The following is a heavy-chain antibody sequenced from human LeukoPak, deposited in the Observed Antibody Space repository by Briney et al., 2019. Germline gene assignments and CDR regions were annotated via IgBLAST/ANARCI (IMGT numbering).Heavy chain of an antibody. Sequence: GASVKVSCKASGGTFSSYAISWVRQAPGQGLEWMGWISAYNGNTNYAQTLQGRVTMTTDTSTSTAYMELRSLRSDDTAVYYCARYEFYGDNSWYYFDYWGQGTLVTVSS. V-gene: IGHV1-18*01. D-gene: IGHD4-23*01. CDR1: GGTFSSYA. CDR2: ISAYNGNT. CDR3: ARYEFYGDNSWYYFDY. J-gene: IGHJ4*02.